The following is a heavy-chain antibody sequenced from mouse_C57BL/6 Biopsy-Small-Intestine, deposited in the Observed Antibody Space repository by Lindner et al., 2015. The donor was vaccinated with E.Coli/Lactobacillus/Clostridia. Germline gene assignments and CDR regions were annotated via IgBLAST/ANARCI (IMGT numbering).Heavy chain of an antibody. V-gene: IGHV1-34*02. CDR2: VYPNNGGS. J-gene: IGHJ1*01. CDR1: GYTFTAYS. Sequence: VQLQESGPELVKPGDSVKISCKASGYTFTAYSMDWVKQSPGESLEWIGYVYPNNGGSGYNQQFKSKATLTVDKSSSTAYMELHSLTSEDSAVYYCVRFYSWYFDVWGAGTTVTVSA. D-gene: IGHD2-3*01. CDR3: VRFYSWYFDV.